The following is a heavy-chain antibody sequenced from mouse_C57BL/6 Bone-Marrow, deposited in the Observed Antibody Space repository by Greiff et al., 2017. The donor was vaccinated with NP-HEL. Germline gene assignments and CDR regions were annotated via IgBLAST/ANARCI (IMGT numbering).Heavy chain of an antibody. CDR3: ARGYGSSYDAY. Sequence: QVQLQQSGAELVMPGASVKLSCKASGYTFTSYWMHWVKQRPGQGLEWIGEIDPSDSYTNYNQKFKGKSTLTVDKSSSTAYMQLSSLTSEDSAVYYCARGYGSSYDAYWGQGTLVTVSA. CDR1: GYTFTSYW. CDR2: IDPSDSYT. J-gene: IGHJ3*01. V-gene: IGHV1-69*01. D-gene: IGHD1-1*01.